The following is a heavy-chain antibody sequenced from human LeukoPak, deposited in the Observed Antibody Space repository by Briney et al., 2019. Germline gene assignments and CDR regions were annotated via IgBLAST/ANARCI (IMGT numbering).Heavy chain of an antibody. CDR1: GGSISRSHYY. D-gene: IGHD3-3*01. V-gene: IGHV4-39*01. CDR3: ARQISDYYYYYIDV. J-gene: IGHJ6*03. CDR2: IYYSGTT. Sequence: PSETLSLTCTVSGGSISRSHYYWGWIRQPPGKGLEWIGTIYYSGTTYYNPSLESRVTMSADTSKNQFSLTLRSVTAADTAVYYCARQISDYYYYYIDVWGKGATVTVSS.